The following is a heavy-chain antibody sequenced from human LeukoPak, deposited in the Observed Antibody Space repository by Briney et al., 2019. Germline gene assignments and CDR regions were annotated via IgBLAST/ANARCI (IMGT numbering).Heavy chain of an antibody. CDR1: GFTFNKFA. CDR3: AKDYEYNSNTWYFH. CDR2: IIENGGET. D-gene: IGHD6-13*01. V-gene: IGHV3-23*01. Sequence: PGGSLSLSCAASGFTFNKFAMSWVRQAPGKGLEWVSGIIENGGETYYADSVRGRFTISRDNSKNTLYLQMNSLRAEDTAVYYCAKDYEYNSNTWYFHWGRGTLVSVSS. J-gene: IGHJ4*02.